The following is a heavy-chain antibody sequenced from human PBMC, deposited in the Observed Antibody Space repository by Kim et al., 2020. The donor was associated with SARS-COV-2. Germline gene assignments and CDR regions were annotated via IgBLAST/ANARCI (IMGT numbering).Heavy chain of an antibody. Sequence: SVKVSCKASGGTFSSYAISWVRQAPGQGLEWMGGIIPIFGTTNYAQKFQGRVTITADEFTNTAYMELSSLRSEDTAVFYCARDRRPAAAGGANIRAEYFQHWGQGTLVTVSS. CDR2: IIPIFGTT. J-gene: IGHJ1*01. CDR3: ARDRRPAAAGGANIRAEYFQH. CDR1: GGTFSSYA. D-gene: IGHD6-13*01. V-gene: IGHV1-69*13.